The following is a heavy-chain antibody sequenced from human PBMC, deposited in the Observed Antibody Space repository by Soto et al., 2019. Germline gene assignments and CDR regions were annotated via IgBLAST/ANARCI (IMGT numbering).Heavy chain of an antibody. J-gene: IGHJ4*02. CDR2: IHYNGNT. Sequence: SETLSLTCTVSGDSIISYSWSWILQPPGKGLEWIGNIHYNGNTKYSPSLKSRVTMSVDTSTNHFSLQLISVTTADTAVYFCAREGXLGRGIQPLDSGGQGTLVTV. V-gene: IGHV4-59*01. CDR1: GDSIISYS. CDR3: AREGXLGRGIQPLDS.